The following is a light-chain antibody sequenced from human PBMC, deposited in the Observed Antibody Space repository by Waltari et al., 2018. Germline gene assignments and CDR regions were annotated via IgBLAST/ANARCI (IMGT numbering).Light chain of an antibody. CDR2: GAS. J-gene: IGKJ2*01. V-gene: IGKV3-20*01. Sequence: EIVLTQSPGTLSLSPGERATLSCRASHSVSSHYLAWYQQGPGQPPRLLISGASKRATCSPDRFSGSGSGTDFTLTIFRLEPEDVAVYYCQQYGSSPPYTFGQRTKQEIK. CDR1: HSVSSHY. CDR3: QQYGSSPPYT.